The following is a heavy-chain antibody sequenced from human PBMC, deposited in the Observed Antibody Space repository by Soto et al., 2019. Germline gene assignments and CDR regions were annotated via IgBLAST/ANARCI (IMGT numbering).Heavy chain of an antibody. Sequence: SETLSLTCTVSGGSISSSSYYWGWIRQPPGKGLKWIGSIYYIGYTYYNPSLKSRVTISVDMSKNQFSLKLISVTAADTSLYYCARHNGPLYVGYYYDMDVWGQGTTVTVSS. J-gene: IGHJ6*02. CDR2: IYYIGYT. V-gene: IGHV4-39*01. CDR3: ARHNGPLYVGYYYDMDV. CDR1: GGSISSSSYY. D-gene: IGHD3-16*01.